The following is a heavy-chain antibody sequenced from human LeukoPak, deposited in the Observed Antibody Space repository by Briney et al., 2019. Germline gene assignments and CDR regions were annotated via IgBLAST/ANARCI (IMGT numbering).Heavy chain of an antibody. J-gene: IGHJ4*02. CDR3: AKDLRGHTGELDY. D-gene: IGHD7-27*01. Sequence: GGSLRLSCTASGFTFSSCAMSWVRQAPGEGLEWVSTISGSGDRYYADSVKGRFTISRDNSKNTLYLQMNSLRAEDTAVYYCAKDLRGHTGELDYRGQGTLVTVSS. V-gene: IGHV3-23*01. CDR2: ISGSGDR. CDR1: GFTFSSCA.